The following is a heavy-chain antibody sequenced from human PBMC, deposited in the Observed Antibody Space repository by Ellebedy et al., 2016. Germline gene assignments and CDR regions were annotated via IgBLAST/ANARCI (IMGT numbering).Heavy chain of an antibody. CDR2: ISYDGSNK. V-gene: IGHV3-30*18. CDR1: GFTFSSYG. D-gene: IGHD2-2*02. CDR3: AKGQKRYCSSTSCYSLDY. Sequence: GESLKISXAASGFTFSSYGMHWVRQAPGKGLEWVAVISYDGSNKYYADSVKGRFTISRDNSKNTLYLQMNSLRAEDTAVYYCAKGQKRYCSSTSCYSLDYWGQGTLVTVSS. J-gene: IGHJ4*02.